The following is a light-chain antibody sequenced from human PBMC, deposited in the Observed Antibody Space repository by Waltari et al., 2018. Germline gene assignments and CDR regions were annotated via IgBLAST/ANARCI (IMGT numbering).Light chain of an antibody. CDR3: QQYENSPFT. CDR2: GAS. CDR1: QTITSGH. Sequence: EIVLTQSPGTLSLSPGERASLSCRASQTITSGHLTWLQQRPGQAPRLLVFGASNRAAGTPDRFTGSGSGTDFTLTISPLEPEDSATYYCQQYENSPFTFGPGTKAEIK. J-gene: IGKJ3*01. V-gene: IGKV3-20*01.